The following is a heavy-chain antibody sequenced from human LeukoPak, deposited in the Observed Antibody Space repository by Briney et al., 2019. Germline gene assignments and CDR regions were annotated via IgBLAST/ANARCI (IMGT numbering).Heavy chain of an antibody. CDR3: ARTFAPDYYYYYMDV. CDR2: IIPIFGTA. CDR1: GGTFSSYA. V-gene: IGHV1-69*06. D-gene: IGHD3-3*02. J-gene: IGHJ6*03. Sequence: GASVKVSCKASGGTFSSYAISWVRQAPGQGLGWMGGIIPIFGTANYAQKFQGRVTITADKSTSTAYMELSSLRSEDTAVYYCARTFAPDYYYYYMDVWGKGTTVTVSS.